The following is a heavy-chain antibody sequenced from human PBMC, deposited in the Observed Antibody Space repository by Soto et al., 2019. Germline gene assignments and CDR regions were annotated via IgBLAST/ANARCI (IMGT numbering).Heavy chain of an antibody. D-gene: IGHD1-7*01. Sequence: EVQLLESGGGSVQRGGSLRLSCAASGFTFSTYAMNWVRQAPGKGLEWVSIVSGSGLSTYYADSVKGRFTVSRDNSKNTLCLQMNGLRAEDTAVYYCAKDQGFGNLGAEYFHHWGQGSLVTVSS. CDR1: GFTFSTYA. V-gene: IGHV3-23*01. J-gene: IGHJ1*01. CDR2: VSGSGLST. CDR3: AKDQGFGNLGAEYFHH.